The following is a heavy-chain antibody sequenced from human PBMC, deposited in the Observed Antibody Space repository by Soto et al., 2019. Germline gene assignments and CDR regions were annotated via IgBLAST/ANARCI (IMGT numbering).Heavy chain of an antibody. Sequence: EVQLLESGGGLVQPGGSLRLSCAASGFTFSSYAMSWVRQAPGKGLEWVSAISGSGGSTYYADSVKGRFTISRDNSKNTLYLQMNSRRAEDTAVYYCTKGNLHLGELSSPGDHYFDYWGQGTLVTVSS. V-gene: IGHV3-23*01. D-gene: IGHD3-16*02. CDR1: GFTFSSYA. CDR3: TKGNLHLGELSSPGDHYFDY. J-gene: IGHJ4*02. CDR2: ISGSGGST.